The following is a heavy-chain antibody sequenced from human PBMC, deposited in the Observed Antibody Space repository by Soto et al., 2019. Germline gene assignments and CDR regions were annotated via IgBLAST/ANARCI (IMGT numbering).Heavy chain of an antibody. V-gene: IGHV4-31*03. CDR1: GGSISSGDYY. CDR2: TYYSGST. Sequence: SETLSLTCTVSGGSISSGDYYWNWIRHFPGKGLEWMGYTYYSGSTYYNPSLQSRLTISVDTSKNHFSLKLSSVTAADTAVYYCARDRVDRPGFDYWGQGTLVTVSS. J-gene: IGHJ4*02. CDR3: ARDRVDRPGFDY. D-gene: IGHD6-6*01.